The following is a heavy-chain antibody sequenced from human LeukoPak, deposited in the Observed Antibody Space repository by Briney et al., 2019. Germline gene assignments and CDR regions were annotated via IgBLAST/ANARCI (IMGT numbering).Heavy chain of an antibody. CDR2: ISSDGSST. CDR1: GFTFRNHW. D-gene: IGHD6-6*01. Sequence: GGSLRLSCAASGFTFRNHWMHWVRQTPGKGLVWVSRISSDGSSTTYADSVKGRFTISRDNAKNTLYLQMNNLRAEDTAMYYRARDQRVTGRPDIDYWGQGTLVIVSS. J-gene: IGHJ4*02. CDR3: ARDQRVTGRPDIDY. V-gene: IGHV3-74*03.